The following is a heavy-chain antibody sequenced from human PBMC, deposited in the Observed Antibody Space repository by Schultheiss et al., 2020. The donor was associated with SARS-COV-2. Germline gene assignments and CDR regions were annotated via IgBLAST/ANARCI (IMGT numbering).Heavy chain of an antibody. V-gene: IGHV3-23*01. CDR2: ISGSGGST. CDR3: AKGNDDDYGDYYAFDI. Sequence: GGSLRLSCAASGFTFSRYGMNWVRQAPGKGLEWVSAISGSGGSTYYADSVKGRFTISRDNSKNTLYLQMNSLRAEDTAVYYCAKGNDDDYGDYYAFDIWGQGTMVTVSS. J-gene: IGHJ3*02. D-gene: IGHD4-17*01. CDR1: GFTFSRYG.